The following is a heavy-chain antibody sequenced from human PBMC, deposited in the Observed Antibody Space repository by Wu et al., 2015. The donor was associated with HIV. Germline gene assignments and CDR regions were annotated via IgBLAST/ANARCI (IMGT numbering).Heavy chain of an antibody. V-gene: IGHV1-69*05. CDR3: ARGFCTSCFCGIDV. D-gene: IGHD2-2*01. CDR1: GGSFSDYA. J-gene: IGHJ6*02. Sequence: QVHLVQSGPEVKKPGSSVKVSCQASGGSFSDYAISWVRQAPGQGLEWMGGIIPIFGTANYAQKFQGRVTITTDESTSTAYMELSSLRSEDTAVYYCARGFCTSCFCGIDVWGQGTTVTVSS. CDR2: IIPIFGTA.